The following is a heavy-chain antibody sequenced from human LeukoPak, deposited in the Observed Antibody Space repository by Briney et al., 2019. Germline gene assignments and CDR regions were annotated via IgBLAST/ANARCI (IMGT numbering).Heavy chain of an antibody. V-gene: IGHV4-61*02. J-gene: IGHJ4*02. Sequence: SQTLSLTCTVSGGSISSGSYYWSWIRQPAGKGLERIGRIYTSGSTNYNPSLKSRVTISVDTSKNQFSLKLSSVTAADTAVYYCARGDTAMAPARLDYWGQGTLVTVSS. CDR3: ARGDTAMAPARLDY. CDR1: GGSISSGSYY. D-gene: IGHD5-18*01. CDR2: IYTSGST.